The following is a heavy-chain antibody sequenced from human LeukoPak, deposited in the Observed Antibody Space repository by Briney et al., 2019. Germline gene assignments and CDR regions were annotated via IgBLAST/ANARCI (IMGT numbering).Heavy chain of an antibody. J-gene: IGHJ4*02. CDR2: IYHSGST. CDR3: ARRLGGYSYGEFDY. V-gene: IGHV4-39*07. D-gene: IGHD5-18*01. Sequence: SETLSLTCTVSGGSISSGDYYWGWIRQPPGKGLEWIGSIYHSGSTYYNPSLKSRVTISVDTSKNQFSLKLSSVTAADTAVYYCARRLGGYSYGEFDYWGQGTLVTVSS. CDR1: GGSISSGDYY.